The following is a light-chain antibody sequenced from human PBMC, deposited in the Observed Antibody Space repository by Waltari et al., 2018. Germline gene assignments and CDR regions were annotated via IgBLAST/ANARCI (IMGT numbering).Light chain of an antibody. CDR3: QEYDTDYYT. J-gene: IGKJ2*01. V-gene: IGKV1-5*03. CDR2: KAS. CDR1: QSVSGW. Sequence: QMTQSPSTLSASVGDRVTITCRVSQSVSGWLAWYQQKPGKAPQLLIYKASNLESGVPSRFSGSGYGTAFTLTISNLQPDDSATYYCQEYDTDYYTFGQGTKLEI.